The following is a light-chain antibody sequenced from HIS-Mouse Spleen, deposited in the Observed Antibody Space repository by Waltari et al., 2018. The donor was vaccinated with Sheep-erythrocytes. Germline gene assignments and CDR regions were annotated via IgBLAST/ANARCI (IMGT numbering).Light chain of an antibody. CDR3: CSYAGSSTPWV. V-gene: IGLV2-23*01. CDR1: SSDVGSYNL. Sequence: QSALTQPASVSGSPGQSITISCTGTSSDVGSYNLVPWYQQHPGKAPKLMIYEGSKRPSGVSNRVSGSKSGNTASLTSSGLQAEDEADYYCCSYAGSSTPWVFGGGTKLTVL. J-gene: IGLJ3*02. CDR2: EGS.